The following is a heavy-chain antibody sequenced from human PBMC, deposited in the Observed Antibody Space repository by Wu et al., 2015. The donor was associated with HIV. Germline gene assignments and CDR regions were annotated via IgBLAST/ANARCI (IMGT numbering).Heavy chain of an antibody. CDR1: GGTFSSYA. J-gene: IGHJ6*02. CDR2: IIPIFGTA. V-gene: IGHV1-69*05. Sequence: QVQLVQSGAEVKKPGSSVKVSCKASGGTFSSYAISWVRQAPGQGLEWMGGIIPIFGTANYAQKFQGRVTITTDESTSTAYMELSSLRSEDTAVYYCATRYSGYDSNYYYYGMDVWGQGTTVTVSS. CDR3: ATRYSGYDSNYYYYGMDV. D-gene: IGHD5-12*01.